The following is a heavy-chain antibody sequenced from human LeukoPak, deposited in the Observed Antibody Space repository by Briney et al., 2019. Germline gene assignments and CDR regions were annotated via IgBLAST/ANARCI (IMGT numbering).Heavy chain of an antibody. CDR1: GGSFSGYY. Sequence: SETLSLTCAVYGGSFSGYYWSWIRQPPGKGREWIGEINHSGSTNYNPSLKSRVTISVDTSKNQFSLKLSSVTAADTAVYYCASTDSSGYYYGYWGQGTLVTVSS. J-gene: IGHJ4*02. V-gene: IGHV4-34*01. CDR3: ASTDSSGYYYGY. CDR2: INHSGST. D-gene: IGHD3-22*01.